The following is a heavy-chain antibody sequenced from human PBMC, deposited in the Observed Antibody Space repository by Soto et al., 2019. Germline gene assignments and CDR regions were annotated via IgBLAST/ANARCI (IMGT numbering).Heavy chain of an antibody. CDR2: MLYSGLT. D-gene: IGHD2-15*01. Sequence: SETLSLTCSVSGYSVSSSDYYWAWIRQPPGKGLEWIGGMLYSGLTYYNPSLKSRVTLSVDTSKNQFSVRLNSVTASDTAVYYCAPLSVSLSGPYGIHVWGQGTTVTVSS. CDR1: GYSVSSSDYY. V-gene: IGHV4-39*01. CDR3: APLSVSLSGPYGIHV. J-gene: IGHJ6*02.